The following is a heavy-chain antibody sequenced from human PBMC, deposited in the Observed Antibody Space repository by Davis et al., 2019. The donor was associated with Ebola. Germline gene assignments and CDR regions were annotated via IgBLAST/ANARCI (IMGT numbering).Heavy chain of an antibody. CDR2: FDPEDGET. V-gene: IGHV1-24*01. D-gene: IGHD3-22*01. CDR1: GYTLTELS. Sequence: ASVKVSCKVSGYTLTELSMHWVRQAPGKGLEWMGGFDPEDGETIYAQKFQGRVTMTEDTSTDTAYMELSSLRSGDTAVYYCATGGYYDSSAVYNWFDPRGQGTLVTVSS. J-gene: IGHJ5*02. CDR3: ATGGYYDSSAVYNWFDP.